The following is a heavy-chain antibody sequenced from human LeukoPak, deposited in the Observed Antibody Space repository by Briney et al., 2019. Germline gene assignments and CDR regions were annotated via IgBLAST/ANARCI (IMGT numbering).Heavy chain of an antibody. D-gene: IGHD3-16*01. CDR3: AKDLDYYVWGAGYYGMDV. V-gene: IGHV3-30*18. CDR2: ISYDGSNK. J-gene: IGHJ6*02. CDR1: GFTFSSYG. Sequence: GRSLRLSCAASGFTFSSYGMHWVRQAPGKGLEWVAVISYDGSNKYYADSVKGRSTISRDNSKNTLYLQMNSLRAEDTAVYYCAKDLDYYVWGAGYYGMDVWGQGTTVTVSS.